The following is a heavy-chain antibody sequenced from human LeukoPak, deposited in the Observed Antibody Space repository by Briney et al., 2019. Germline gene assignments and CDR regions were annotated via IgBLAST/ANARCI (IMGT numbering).Heavy chain of an antibody. V-gene: IGHV1-24*01. CDR1: GYTLTELS. Sequence: ASVKVSCKVSGYTLTELSMHWVRQAPGKGLEWMGGLDPEDGETIYAQKFQGRVTMTEDTSTDTAYMELSSLRSEDTAVYYCATEKSWFGDYYYGMDVWGQGTTVTVSS. CDR3: ATEKSWFGDYYYGMDV. CDR2: LDPEDGET. J-gene: IGHJ6*02. D-gene: IGHD3-10*01.